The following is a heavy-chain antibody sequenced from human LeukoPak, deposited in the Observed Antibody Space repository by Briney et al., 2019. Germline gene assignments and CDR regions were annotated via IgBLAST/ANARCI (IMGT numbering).Heavy chain of an antibody. Sequence: PSETLSLTCAVYGGSFSGYFWTWIRQAPGKGLEWVANIKQDGSEKYYVDSVKGRFTISRDNAKNSLYLQMNSLRAEDTAVYYCARDHKYYDFWSGYFGWGQGTLVTVSS. V-gene: IGHV3-7*01. CDR3: ARDHKYYDFWSGYFG. J-gene: IGHJ4*02. CDR1: GGSFSGYF. D-gene: IGHD3-3*01. CDR2: IKQDGSEK.